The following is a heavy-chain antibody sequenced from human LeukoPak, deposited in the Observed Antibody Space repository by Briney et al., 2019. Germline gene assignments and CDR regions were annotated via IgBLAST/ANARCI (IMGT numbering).Heavy chain of an antibody. CDR2: IRSKANSYAT. J-gene: IGHJ4*02. CDR3: MTYYYDSSGYLNY. V-gene: IGHV3-73*01. Sequence: GGSLRLSCAASGFTFSGSAMHWVRQASGKGLEWVGRIRSKANSYATAYAASVKGRFTISRDDSKNTAYVQMNSLKTEDTAVYYCMTYYYDSSGYLNYWGQGTLVTVSS. D-gene: IGHD3-22*01. CDR1: GFTFSGSA.